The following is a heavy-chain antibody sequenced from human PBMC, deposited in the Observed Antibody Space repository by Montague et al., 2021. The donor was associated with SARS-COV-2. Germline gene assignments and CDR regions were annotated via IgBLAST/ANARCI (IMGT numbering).Heavy chain of an antibody. J-gene: IGHJ5*02. CDR2: IYYSGST. Sequence: SETLSLTCTVSGGSISSYYWSWIRQPPGKGLEWIGYIYYSGSTNYSPSLKSRVTIPVDTSKNQFSLKLSSVTAADTAVYYCARLEAGDCSGGSCYSSWFDPWGQGTLVTVSS. D-gene: IGHD2-15*01. CDR3: ARLEAGDCSGGSCYSSWFDP. V-gene: IGHV4-59*08. CDR1: GGSISSYY.